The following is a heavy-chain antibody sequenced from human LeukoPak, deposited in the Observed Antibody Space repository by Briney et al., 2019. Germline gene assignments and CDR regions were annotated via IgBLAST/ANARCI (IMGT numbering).Heavy chain of an antibody. CDR3: ARSMAYGDY. D-gene: IGHD6-6*01. J-gene: IGHJ4*02. Sequence: GGSLRLSCAASGFTFSSYVMSWVRQAPGKGLEWVSEISGSGGSTYYADSVKGRFTISRDNAKNSLYLQMNSLRDEDTAVYYCARSMAYGDYWGQGTLVTVSS. CDR1: GFTFSSYV. CDR2: ISGSGGST. V-gene: IGHV3-23*01.